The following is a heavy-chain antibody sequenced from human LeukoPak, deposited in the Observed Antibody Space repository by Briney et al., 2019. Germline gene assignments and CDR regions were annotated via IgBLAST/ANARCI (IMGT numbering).Heavy chain of an antibody. CDR2: MNPNSGNT. Sequence: GASVKVSCKASGYTFTSYDINWVRQATGQGLEWMGWMNPNSGNTGYAQKFQGRVTMTRNTSISTAYMKLSSLRSEDTAVYYCARGRGAARPFDYWGQGTLVTVSS. D-gene: IGHD6-6*01. CDR3: ARGRGAARPFDY. CDR1: GYTFTSYD. J-gene: IGHJ4*02. V-gene: IGHV1-8*01.